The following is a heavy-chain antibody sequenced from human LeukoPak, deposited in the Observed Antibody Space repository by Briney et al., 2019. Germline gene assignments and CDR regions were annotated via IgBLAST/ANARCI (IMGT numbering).Heavy chain of an antibody. D-gene: IGHD5-12*01. CDR3: GTWGIVAALDR. Sequence: GGSLRLSCAASGFTLTNYWMGWVRQAPGKGLEWVANIRPEGSDKYYVDSVKGRFTISRDNAQNSLYLQMNSLRAEDSGLDYCGTWGIVAALDRWGQGTLFPVSP. V-gene: IGHV3-7*01. CDR1: GFTLTNYW. CDR2: IRPEGSDK. J-gene: IGHJ5*02.